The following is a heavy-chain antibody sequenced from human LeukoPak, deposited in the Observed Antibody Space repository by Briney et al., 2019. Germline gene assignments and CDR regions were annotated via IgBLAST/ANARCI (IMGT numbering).Heavy chain of an antibody. D-gene: IGHD2-8*02. CDR3: ARPTNWWGYFDY. CDR2: ISSRSSTI. Sequence: GGSLRLSCAASGFTFSSVSMNWVRQAPGKGLEWVSYISSRSSTIYYADSVKGRFTISRDNAKNSLYLQINSLRDEDTAVYYCARPTNWWGYFDYWGQGPLVTVSS. CDR1: GFTFSSVS. V-gene: IGHV3-48*02. J-gene: IGHJ4*02.